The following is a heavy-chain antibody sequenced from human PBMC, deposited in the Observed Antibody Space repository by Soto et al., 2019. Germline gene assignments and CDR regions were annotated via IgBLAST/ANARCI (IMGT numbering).Heavy chain of an antibody. CDR3: ARVRGFWAKQYYYYYGMDV. V-gene: IGHV4-39*01. J-gene: IGHJ6*02. Sequence: SETLSLTCIVSNGSISNSGSYWGWIRQPPGKGLEWIGNAYQSGSTYYNPSLKSRVTISVDTSKNQFSLKLNSVTAADTAVYYCARVRGFWAKQYYYYYGMDVWGQGTTVTVSS. CDR1: NGSISNSGSY. D-gene: IGHD3-3*01. CDR2: AYQSGST.